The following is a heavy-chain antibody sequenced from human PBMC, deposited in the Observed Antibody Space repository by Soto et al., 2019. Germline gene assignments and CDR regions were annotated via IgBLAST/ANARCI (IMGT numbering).Heavy chain of an antibody. D-gene: IGHD1-1*01. V-gene: IGHV4-34*01. CDR2: INHSGST. Sequence: QVQLQQWGAGLLKPSETLSLTCAVYGGSFSGYYWSWIRQPPGKGLEWIGEINHSGSTNYNPSLKSRVTISVDTSKNQFSLKLSSVTAADTAVYYCARTRNGVGMDVWGQGTTDTVSS. CDR3: ARTRNGVGMDV. CDR1: GGSFSGYY. J-gene: IGHJ6*02.